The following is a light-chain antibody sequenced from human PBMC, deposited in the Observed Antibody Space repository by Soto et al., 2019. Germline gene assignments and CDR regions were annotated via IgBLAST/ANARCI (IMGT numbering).Light chain of an antibody. Sequence: QSALTQPASVSGSPGQSVTISCTGTSSDVGGYNYVSWYQQHPGKVPKLMIYDVSDRPSGVSNRFSGSKSGNTASLTIFGLQAEDEADYYCSSFTGSTSYVFGSGTKLTVL. V-gene: IGLV2-14*03. CDR3: SSFTGSTSYV. CDR1: SSDVGGYNY. CDR2: DVS. J-gene: IGLJ1*01.